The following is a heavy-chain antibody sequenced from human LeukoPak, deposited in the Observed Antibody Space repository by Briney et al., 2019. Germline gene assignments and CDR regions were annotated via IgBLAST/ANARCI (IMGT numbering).Heavy chain of an antibody. J-gene: IGHJ6*03. D-gene: IGHD4-11*01. CDR1: GGSLSSYY. CDR3: ARDKIRAVTRAGGYYMDV. V-gene: IGHV4-59*01. Sequence: SETLSLTCTVSGGSLSSYYWSWIRQPPGKRLEWVGYIYYSESTNYNPSLKSRVTISVDTSKNQFSLKLSSVTAADTAVYYCARDKIRAVTRAGGYYMDVWGKGTTVTVSS. CDR2: IYYSEST.